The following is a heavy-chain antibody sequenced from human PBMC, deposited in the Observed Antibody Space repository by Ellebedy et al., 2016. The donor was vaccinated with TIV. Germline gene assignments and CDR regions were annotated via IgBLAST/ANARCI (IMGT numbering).Heavy chain of an antibody. J-gene: IGHJ4*02. CDR3: TRGLYNFDF. Sequence: PGGSLRLSCAASGFTSSRFWMSWVRQAPGKGLECVANIKPDGREKYYVDSVKGRFSISRDNAKNSLHLQMNSLTVEDTAVYYCTRGLYNFDFWGQGTLVTVSS. CDR2: IKPDGREK. CDR1: GFTSSRFW. V-gene: IGHV3-7*03.